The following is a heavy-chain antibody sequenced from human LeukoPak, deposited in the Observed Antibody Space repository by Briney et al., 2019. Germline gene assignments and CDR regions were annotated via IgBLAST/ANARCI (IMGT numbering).Heavy chain of an antibody. J-gene: IGHJ6*03. Sequence: PGGSLRLSCAASVVTFSTFDMKWVPRAPGRGVEWVSYFSCGGTIHYADSVKGRFTISRENAPNSLFLQMNSLRAEDTAVYYCVREYNKNYYYMDVWGKGTTVTVSS. V-gene: IGHV3-48*01. CDR2: FSCGGTI. CDR3: VREYNKNYYYMDV. D-gene: IGHD1-14*01. CDR1: VVTFSTFD.